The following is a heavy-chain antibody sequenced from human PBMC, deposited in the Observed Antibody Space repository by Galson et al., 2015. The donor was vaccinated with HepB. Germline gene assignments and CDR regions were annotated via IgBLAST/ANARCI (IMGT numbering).Heavy chain of an antibody. CDR1: GFTFSSYG. V-gene: IGHV3-33*01. J-gene: IGHJ3*02. CDR3: ARDASYSSSWYESAFDI. Sequence: SLRLSCAASGFTFSSYGMHWVRQAPGKGLEWVAVIWYDGSNKYYADSVKGRFTISRDNSKNTLYLQMNSLRAEDTAVYYCARDASYSSSWYESAFDIWGQGTMVTVSS. CDR2: IWYDGSNK. D-gene: IGHD6-13*01.